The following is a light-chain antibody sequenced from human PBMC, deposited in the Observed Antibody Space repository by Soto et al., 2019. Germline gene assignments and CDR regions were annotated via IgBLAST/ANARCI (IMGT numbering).Light chain of an antibody. Sequence: DIPMTQSPSTLSASVGDRVTITCRASQSISSWLAWYQQKPGKAPKLLIYDASSLESGVPSRFSGSGSGTEFTLTISSLQPDDFATYCCQQYNSSPWTFGQGTKVEIK. V-gene: IGKV1-5*01. CDR1: QSISSW. J-gene: IGKJ1*01. CDR2: DAS. CDR3: QQYNSSPWT.